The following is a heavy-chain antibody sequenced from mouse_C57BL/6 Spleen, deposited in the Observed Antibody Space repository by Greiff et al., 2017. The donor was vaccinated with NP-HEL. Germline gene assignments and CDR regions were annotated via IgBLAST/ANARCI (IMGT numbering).Heavy chain of an antibody. Sequence: QVQLKESGAELVKPGASVKLSCKASGYTFTSYWMHWVKQRPGQGLEWIGMIHPNSGSTNYNEKFKSKATLTVDKSSSTAYMQLSSLTSEDSAVYYCARDGYDPWFAYWGQGTLVTVSA. CDR1: GYTFTSYW. J-gene: IGHJ3*01. CDR3: ARDGYDPWFAY. V-gene: IGHV1-64*01. CDR2: IHPNSGST. D-gene: IGHD2-2*01.